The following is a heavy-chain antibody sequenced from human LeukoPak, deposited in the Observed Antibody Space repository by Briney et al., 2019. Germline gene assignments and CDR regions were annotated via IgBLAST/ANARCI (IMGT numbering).Heavy chain of an antibody. J-gene: IGHJ4*02. CDR1: GFTVSSNY. D-gene: IGHD3-10*01. CDR3: AIYGSGSSRVY. V-gene: IGHV3-53*01. CDR2: IYSGGST. Sequence: QTGGSLRLSCAASGFTVSSNYMSWVRQAPGKGLEWVSVIYSGGSTYYADSVKGRFTISRDNSKNTLYLQMNSLRAEDTAVYYCAIYGSGSSRVYWGQGTLVTVSS.